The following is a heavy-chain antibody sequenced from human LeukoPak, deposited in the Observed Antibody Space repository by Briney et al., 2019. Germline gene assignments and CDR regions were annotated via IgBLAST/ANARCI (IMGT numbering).Heavy chain of an antibody. CDR3: EECGAFGELLLYY. D-gene: IGHD3-10*01. Sequence: GGSLRLSCEASGFTFSDYWMQWVRQPPGKGLEWVANINYHGNENYLLDSVKGHFTISKDNSNNTPKQQINSPRAEETAVYYGEECGAFGELLLYYWGRGTVVTVSS. V-gene: IGHV3-7*03. J-gene: IGHJ4*02. CDR2: INYHGNEN. CDR1: GFTFSDYW.